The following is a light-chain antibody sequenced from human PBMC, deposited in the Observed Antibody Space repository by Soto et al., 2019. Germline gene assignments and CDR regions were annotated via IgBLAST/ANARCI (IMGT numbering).Light chain of an antibody. Sequence: ERVMAQSPATLSVSPGERVTLSCRASQSVGSNLAWYQQKPGQAPRLLIYGASTRATGIPARFSGSGSGAEITPTIISVQSEEFTIYYCQQYDNWPPLTSGGGTKVEMK. J-gene: IGKJ4*01. CDR2: GAS. CDR3: QQYDNWPPLT. CDR1: QSVGSN. V-gene: IGKV3-15*01.